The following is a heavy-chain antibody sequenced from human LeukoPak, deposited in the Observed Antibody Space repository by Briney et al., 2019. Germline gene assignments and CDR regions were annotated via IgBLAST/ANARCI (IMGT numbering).Heavy chain of an antibody. CDR1: GGSISSYY. CDR3: ARSTYSSSSNVDFDH. J-gene: IGHJ4*02. D-gene: IGHD6-6*01. Sequence: SETLSLTCTVSGGSISSYYWSWIRQPPGKGLEWIGYIYYSGSTNYNPSLKSRVTISVDTSKNQFSLKLSSVTAADTAVYYCARSTYSSSSNVDFDHWGQGTLVTVSS. CDR2: IYYSGST. V-gene: IGHV4-59*01.